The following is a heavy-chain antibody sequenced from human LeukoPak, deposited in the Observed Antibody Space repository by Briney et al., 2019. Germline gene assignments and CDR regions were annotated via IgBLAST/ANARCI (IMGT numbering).Heavy chain of an antibody. Sequence: SETLSLTCTVSGGSISSYYWSWIRQPPGQGLEWIAYIHSSGYTNYNPSLKSRVTISVDTSKNQFSLKVSSVTAADTAVYYCPKRQGPNSGSYDYFDPWGQGTLVTVSS. CDR3: PKRQGPNSGSYDYFDP. D-gene: IGHD1-26*01. CDR1: GGSISSYY. V-gene: IGHV4-4*09. CDR2: IHSSGYT. J-gene: IGHJ5*02.